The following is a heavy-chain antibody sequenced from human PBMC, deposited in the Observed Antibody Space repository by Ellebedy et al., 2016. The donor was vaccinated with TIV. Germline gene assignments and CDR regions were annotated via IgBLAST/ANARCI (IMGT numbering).Heavy chain of an antibody. CDR3: ARWFGELLYVRWFDP. Sequence: SETLSLTCAVSGGSISSSTWWSWVRQSPGKGLEWIGEIYHSGNTNYNPSLKSRVTISVDKSKNHFSLTLSSVTAADTAVYYCARWFGELLYVRWFDPWGQGTLVTVSS. CDR2: IYHSGNT. CDR1: GGSISSSTW. D-gene: IGHD3-10*01. J-gene: IGHJ5*02. V-gene: IGHV4-4*02.